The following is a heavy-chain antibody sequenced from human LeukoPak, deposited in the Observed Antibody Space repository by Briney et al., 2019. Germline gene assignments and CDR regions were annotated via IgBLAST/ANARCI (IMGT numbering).Heavy chain of an antibody. D-gene: IGHD5-18*01. CDR3: ARDARGYSYGHEYYFDY. CDR2: ISSSGSTI. V-gene: IGHV3-48*03. CDR1: GFTFSSYE. J-gene: IGHJ4*02. Sequence: GGSLRLSCAASGFTFSSYEMNWVRQAPGKGLEWVSYISSSGSTIYYADSVKGRFTISRDNSKNTLYLQMNSLRAEDTAVYYCARDARGYSYGHEYYFDYWGQGTLVTVSS.